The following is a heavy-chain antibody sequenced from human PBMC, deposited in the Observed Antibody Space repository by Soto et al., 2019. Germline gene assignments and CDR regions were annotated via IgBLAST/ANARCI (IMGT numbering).Heavy chain of an antibody. CDR3: AGGGNRYSTTASGVGGFDF. V-gene: IGHV4-31*03. CDR2: IYYSGST. Sequence: SLSPTCPLSARSISSGGYYWSWIRQHPGKGLEWIGYIYYSGSTYYNPSLKTRVPISVDTSKNQFCMKLSSVTAADTAVYYCAGGGNRYSTTASGVGGFDFWGQGTLVTVSS. D-gene: IGHD2-8*01. J-gene: IGHJ4*02. CDR1: ARSISSGGYY.